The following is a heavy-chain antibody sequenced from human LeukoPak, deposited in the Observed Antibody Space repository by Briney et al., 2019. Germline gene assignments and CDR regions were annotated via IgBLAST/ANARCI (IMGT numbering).Heavy chain of an antibody. Sequence: GGSLRLSCAASGFTFSSYAMSWVRQAPGKGLEWVSAISGSGGSTYYADSVKGRFTISRDNSKNTLYLQMNSLRAEDTAVYYCAKVRELERRGGDAFDIWGQGTMVTVSS. CDR3: AKVRELERRGGDAFDI. D-gene: IGHD1-1*01. J-gene: IGHJ3*02. V-gene: IGHV3-23*01. CDR1: GFTFSSYA. CDR2: ISGSGGST.